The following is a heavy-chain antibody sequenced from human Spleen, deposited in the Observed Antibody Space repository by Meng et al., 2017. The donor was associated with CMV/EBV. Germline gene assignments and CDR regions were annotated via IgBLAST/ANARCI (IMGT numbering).Heavy chain of an antibody. J-gene: IGHJ6*02. CDR3: ARDSLGLVYYYYYGMDV. CDR2: ISSSGTTI. CDR1: GFTFSDFY. V-gene: IGHV3-11*04. D-gene: IGHD6-6*01. Sequence: GESLKISCAASGFTFSDFYMSWIRQAPGKGLEWVSYISSSGTTIYYADSVKGRFTISRDNANNSLYLQMNSLRAEDTAVYYCARDSLGLVYYYYYGMDVWGQGTTVTVS.